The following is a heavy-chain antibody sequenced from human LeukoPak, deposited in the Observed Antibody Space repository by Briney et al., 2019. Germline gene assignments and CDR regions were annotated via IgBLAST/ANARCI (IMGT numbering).Heavy chain of an antibody. CDR3: ARGSLAFASDY. CDR1: GGSFSGYY. V-gene: IGHV4-34*11. J-gene: IGHJ4*02. D-gene: IGHD3-3*02. CDR2: IYYSGST. Sequence: PSETLSLTCAVYGGSFSGYYWSWIRQPPGKGLEWIGFIYYSGSTNYNPSLKSRVTISADTSHNQYSLSLTSVTAADTALYFCARGSLAFASDYWGQGILVTVSS.